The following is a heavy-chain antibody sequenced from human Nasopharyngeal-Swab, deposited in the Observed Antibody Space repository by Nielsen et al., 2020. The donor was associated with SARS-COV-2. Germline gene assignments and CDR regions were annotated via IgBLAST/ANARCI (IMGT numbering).Heavy chain of an antibody. Sequence: SETLSLTCTVSGGSISSYYWSWIRQPPGKGLEWIGYIYYSGSTNYNPSLTRRVTISVDTSKNQYSLKLSSVTAADTAVYYCARDNRPPPYNWNDGWFDPWGQGTLVTVSS. CDR1: GGSISSYY. V-gene: IGHV4-59*01. J-gene: IGHJ5*02. CDR3: ARDNRPPPYNWNDGWFDP. CDR2: IYYSGST. D-gene: IGHD1-20*01.